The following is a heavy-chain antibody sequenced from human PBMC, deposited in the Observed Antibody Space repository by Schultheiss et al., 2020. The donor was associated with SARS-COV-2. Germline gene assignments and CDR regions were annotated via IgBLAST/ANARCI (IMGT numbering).Heavy chain of an antibody. CDR2: ISSSSSYI. D-gene: IGHD6-13*01. CDR1: GFTISSYA. J-gene: IGHJ4*02. Sequence: GGSLRLSCTGSGFTISSYAMNWVRQAPGKGLEWVSSISSSSSYIYYADSVKGRFTISRDNAKNSLYLQMNSLRAEDTAVYYCARDPYSTVDYWGQGTLVTVSS. V-gene: IGHV3-21*01. CDR3: ARDPYSTVDY.